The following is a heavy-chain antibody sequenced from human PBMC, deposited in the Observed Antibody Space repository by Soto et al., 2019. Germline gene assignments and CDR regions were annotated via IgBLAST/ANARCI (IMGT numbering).Heavy chain of an antibody. D-gene: IGHD6-19*01. V-gene: IGHV3-30*18. J-gene: IGHJ6*04. Sequence: QVQLVESGGGVVQPGRSLRLSCAASGFTFSSYGMHWVRQAPGKGLEWVAVISYDGSNKYYADSVKGRSTISRDNSKNTLYLQMTSLRAEDTAVYYCAKEASRVAGTKDSYGMDVWGEGTTVTVSS. CDR1: GFTFSSYG. CDR2: ISYDGSNK. CDR3: AKEASRVAGTKDSYGMDV.